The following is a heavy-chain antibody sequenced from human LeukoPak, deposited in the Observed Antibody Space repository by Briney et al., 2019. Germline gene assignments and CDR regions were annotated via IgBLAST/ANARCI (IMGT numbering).Heavy chain of an antibody. CDR2: IYTGETT. CDR1: GFTVSSKY. J-gene: IGHJ4*02. D-gene: IGHD2-15*01. V-gene: IGHV3-66*01. Sequence: GGSLRLSCAASGFTVSSKYMSWVRQAPGKGLEWVSVIYTGETTYYADSVKGRFTISRDNAKNTLYLQMNSLRAEDTAVYYCARDNEYCTGGTCRLDYWGQGALVTVSS. CDR3: ARDNEYCTGGTCRLDY.